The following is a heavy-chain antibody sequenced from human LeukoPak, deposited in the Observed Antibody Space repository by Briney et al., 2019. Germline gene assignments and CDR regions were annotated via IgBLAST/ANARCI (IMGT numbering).Heavy chain of an antibody. Sequence: PSETLSLTCAVYGGSFGGYYWSWIRQTPGKGLEWIGEINHSGSTNYNPSLKSRVTISVDTSKNQFSLKLSSVTAADTAVYYCARSAYYYDSSGYYYYFDYWGQGTLVTVSS. CDR3: ARSAYYYDSSGYYYYFDY. CDR2: INHSGST. J-gene: IGHJ4*02. CDR1: GGSFGGYY. D-gene: IGHD3-22*01. V-gene: IGHV4-34*01.